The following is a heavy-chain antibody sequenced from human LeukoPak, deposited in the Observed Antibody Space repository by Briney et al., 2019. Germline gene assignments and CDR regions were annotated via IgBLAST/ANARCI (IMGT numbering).Heavy chain of an antibody. CDR1: GGSISSYY. Sequence: PSETLSLTCTVSGGSISSYYWSWIRQPPGKGLEWIGYIYYSGSTNYNPSLKSRVTISVDTSKNQFSLKLSSVTAADTAVYYCARLESSTVTLPIFDYWGQGTLVTVSS. D-gene: IGHD4-17*01. J-gene: IGHJ4*02. CDR3: ARLESSTVTLPIFDY. CDR2: IYYSGST. V-gene: IGHV4-59*08.